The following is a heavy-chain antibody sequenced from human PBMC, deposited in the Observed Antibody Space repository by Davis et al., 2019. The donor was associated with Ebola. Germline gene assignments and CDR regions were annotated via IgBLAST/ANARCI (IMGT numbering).Heavy chain of an antibody. CDR2: IIPIFGTA. J-gene: IGHJ4*02. CDR1: GFTFSSYA. CDR3: ASAKNSWGHFDY. Sequence: PGGSLRLSCAASGFTFSSYAISWVRQAPGQGLEWMGGIIPIFGTANYAQKFQGRVTITADESTSTAYMELSSLRSEDTAVYYCASAKNSWGHFDYWGQGTLVTVSS. D-gene: IGHD7-27*01. V-gene: IGHV1-69*01.